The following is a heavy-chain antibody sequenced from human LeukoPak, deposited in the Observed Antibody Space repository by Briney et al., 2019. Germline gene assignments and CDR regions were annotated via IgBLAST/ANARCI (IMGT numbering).Heavy chain of an antibody. J-gene: IGHJ4*02. V-gene: IGHV3-30*02. D-gene: IGHD6-6*01. CDR3: AKDRLGEVAAQIDY. Sequence: PGGSLRLSCAASGFTFSSYGMHWVRQAPGKGLEWVAFIRYDGSNKYYADSVKGRFTISRDNSKNTLYLQMNSLRAGDTAVYYCAKDRLGEVAAQIDYWGQGTLVTVSS. CDR2: IRYDGSNK. CDR1: GFTFSSYG.